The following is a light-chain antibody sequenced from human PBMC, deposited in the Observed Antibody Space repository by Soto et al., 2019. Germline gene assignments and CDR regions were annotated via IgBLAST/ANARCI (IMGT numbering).Light chain of an antibody. CDR2: DAS. J-gene: IGKJ4*01. CDR1: QSISSY. CDR3: QQHSNWPGA. Sequence: EIVLTQSPATLSLSPGERATLSCRASQSISSYLAWYQQKPGQAPRLLIYDASNRATGIPARFSGSGSGTDFTLTISSREPEDVAVYYCQQHSNWPGAFGGGTKVEIK. V-gene: IGKV3-11*01.